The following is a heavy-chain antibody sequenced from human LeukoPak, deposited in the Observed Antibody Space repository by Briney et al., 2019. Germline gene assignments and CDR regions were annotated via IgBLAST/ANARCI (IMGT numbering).Heavy chain of an antibody. CDR1: GFTVSSTY. CDR2: ISGSGGSR. CDR3: AKDLYYYGSGNYIDY. Sequence: GGSLRLSCAASGFTVSSTYMSWVRQAPGKGLEWVSAISGSGGSRYSADSVKGRFTISRDNSKNTLYLQMNSLRAEDTAIYYCAKDLYYYGSGNYIDYWGQGTLVTVSS. V-gene: IGHV3-23*01. J-gene: IGHJ4*02. D-gene: IGHD3-10*01.